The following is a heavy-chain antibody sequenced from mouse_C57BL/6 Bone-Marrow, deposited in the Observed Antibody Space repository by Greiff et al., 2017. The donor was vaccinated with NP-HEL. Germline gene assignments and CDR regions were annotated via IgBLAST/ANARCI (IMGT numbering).Heavy chain of an antibody. CDR1: GYTFTSYD. J-gene: IGHJ4*01. V-gene: IGHV1-85*01. CDR3: ARSYYGYGRGAMDY. D-gene: IGHD2-9*01. CDR2: IYPRDGST. Sequence: VKLVESGPELVKPGASVKLSCKASGYTFTSYDINWVKQRPGQGLEWIGWIYPRDGSTKYNEKFKGKATLTVDTSSSTAYMELHSLTSEDSAVYFCARSYYGYGRGAMDYWGQGTSVTVSS.